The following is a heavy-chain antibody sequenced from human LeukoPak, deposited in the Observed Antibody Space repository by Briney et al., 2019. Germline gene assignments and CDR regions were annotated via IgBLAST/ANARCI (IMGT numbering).Heavy chain of an antibody. CDR3: ARGVRIAVAGYIDY. CDR2: ISYDGSNK. V-gene: IGHV3-30*04. Sequence: GRSLRLSCAASGFTFSTYAMHWVRQAPGKGLEWVAAISYDGSNKNYADSVKGRFTISRDNSKNTLYLQMNSLRAEDTAVYYCARGVRIAVAGYIDYWGQGTLVTVSS. CDR1: GFTFSTYA. D-gene: IGHD6-19*01. J-gene: IGHJ4*02.